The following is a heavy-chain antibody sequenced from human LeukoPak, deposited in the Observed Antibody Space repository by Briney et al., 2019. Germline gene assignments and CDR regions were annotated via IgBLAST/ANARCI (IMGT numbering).Heavy chain of an antibody. V-gene: IGHV4-61*01. CDR3: ARDGDF. Sequence: PSETLSLTCTVSGGSVSSGSHFWCWIRQPSGKRLEWIGYIYHTGSTNYNPSLKSRVTISIDTSKNQFSLKLNSVTAADTAVYYCARDGDFWGQGSLVTVSS. CDR1: GGSVSSGSHF. CDR2: IYHTGST. J-gene: IGHJ4*02.